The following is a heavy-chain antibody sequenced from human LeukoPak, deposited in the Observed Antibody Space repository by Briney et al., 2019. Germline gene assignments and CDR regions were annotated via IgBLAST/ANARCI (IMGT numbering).Heavy chain of an antibody. V-gene: IGHV4-59*01. D-gene: IGHD4-17*01. CDR2: IYYSGST. J-gene: IGHJ6*04. CDR3: ARSMTYGDYVGVDYYYYGMDV. CDR1: GGSISSYY. Sequence: SETLSLTCTVSGGSISSYYWSWIRQPPGKGLEWIGYIYYSGSTNYNPSLKSRVTISVDTSKNQFSLKLSSVTAADTAVYYCARSMTYGDYVGVDYYYYGMDVWGKGTTVTVSS.